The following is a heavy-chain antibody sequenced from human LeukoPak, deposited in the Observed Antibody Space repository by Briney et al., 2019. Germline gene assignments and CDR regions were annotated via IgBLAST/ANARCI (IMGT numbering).Heavy chain of an antibody. V-gene: IGHV4-39*07. Sequence: SETLSLTCTVSGGSISSSSYYWSWIRQPPGKGLEWIGEINHSENTNYNPSLKSRVTISVDTSKNQFSLKLSSVTAADTAVYYCARGQAVSYPFDYWGQGTLVTVSS. CDR1: GGSISSSSYY. D-gene: IGHD2-8*01. J-gene: IGHJ4*02. CDR3: ARGQAVSYPFDY. CDR2: INHSENT.